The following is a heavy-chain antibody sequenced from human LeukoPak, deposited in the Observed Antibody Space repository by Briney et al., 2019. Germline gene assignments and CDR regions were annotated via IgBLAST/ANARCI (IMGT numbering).Heavy chain of an antibody. CDR1: GFTFSDYY. J-gene: IGHJ4*02. D-gene: IGHD3/OR15-3a*01. V-gene: IGHV3-72*01. CDR3: ARVGPASAEDY. CDR2: SRTRGNSYTT. Sequence: GGSLRPSCAASGFTFSDYYMDWVRRAPGTGLEWVGRSRTRGNSYTTEYAASVQGRFTISRDDSKNSLYLQMNNLKSEDTAVYYCARVGPASAEDYWGQGTLVTVSS.